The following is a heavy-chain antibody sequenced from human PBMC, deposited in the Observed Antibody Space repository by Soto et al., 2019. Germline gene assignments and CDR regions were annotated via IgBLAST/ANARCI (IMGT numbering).Heavy chain of an antibody. J-gene: IGHJ5*02. Sequence: EVQLVESGGGLVQPGGSLRLSCAASGFTFSSYSMNWVRQAPGKGLEWVSYISSSSSTIYYADSVKGRFTISRDNAKNSLYLQMNSLRAEDTAVYYCARVLWRGYNWFDPWGQGTLVTVSS. CDR1: GFTFSSYS. CDR2: ISSSSSTI. V-gene: IGHV3-48*01. CDR3: ARVLWRGYNWFDP. D-gene: IGHD2-21*01.